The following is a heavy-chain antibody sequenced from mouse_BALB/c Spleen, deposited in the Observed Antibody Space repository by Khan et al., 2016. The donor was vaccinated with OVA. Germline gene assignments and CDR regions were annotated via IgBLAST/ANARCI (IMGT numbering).Heavy chain of an antibody. D-gene: IGHD1-1*01. V-gene: IGHV1-69*02. J-gene: IGHJ1*01. Sequence: QVQLQQPGTEQVRPGASVKLSCKASGYTFTNYWINWVRQRHGQGLEWIGNIFPSDSFTNFNQKFRDKATLTVDKSSNTAYMQLSSPTSEDSAVYYCTRRGYYYDSTYDWYFDVWGAGTTVTVSS. CDR2: IFPSDSFT. CDR1: GYTFTNYW. CDR3: TRRGYYYDSTYDWYFDV.